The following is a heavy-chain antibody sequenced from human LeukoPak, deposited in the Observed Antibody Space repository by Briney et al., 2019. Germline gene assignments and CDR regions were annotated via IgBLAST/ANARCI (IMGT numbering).Heavy chain of an antibody. J-gene: IGHJ5*01. V-gene: IGHV4-4*07. CDR1: SGSISSYY. CDR3: ARGRRCCGDFSFEC. D-gene: IGHD2-21*02. CDR2: LYTSGST. Sequence: SETLSLTCTVSSGSISSYYWSWIQQPAGEGLEWIGRLYTSGSTNYNPSLKRRVAMSVDSPNNEFSVKPSCVTAADTDVYYYARGRRCCGDFSFECWGYGTLVTVSS.